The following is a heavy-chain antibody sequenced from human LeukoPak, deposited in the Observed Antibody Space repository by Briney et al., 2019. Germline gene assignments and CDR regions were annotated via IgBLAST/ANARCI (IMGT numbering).Heavy chain of an antibody. D-gene: IGHD1-1*01. CDR1: GFAFSSYG. Sequence: GGSLRLSCAASGFAFSSYGMHWVRQAPGKGLEWVANIKQDGSEKYYVDSVKGRFTISRDNAKNSLYLQMNSLRAEDTAVYYCARDGSLYYYYMDVWGKGTTVTISS. CDR3: ARDGSLYYYYMDV. CDR2: IKQDGSEK. V-gene: IGHV3-7*01. J-gene: IGHJ6*03.